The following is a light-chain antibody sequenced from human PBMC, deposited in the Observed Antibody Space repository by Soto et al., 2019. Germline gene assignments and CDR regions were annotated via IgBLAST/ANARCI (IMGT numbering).Light chain of an antibody. CDR3: QQCYATPLT. CDR2: DAS. V-gene: IGKV1-39*01. Sequence: DIHITRSLSSFPQSXGRGLRIPRASQSISGCLNWYRQKSGKAPKLLMYDASTLESGVPSRFSGSGSGTDFTLTISSLQPEDFATYYCQQCYATPLTFGGGTKVDIK. J-gene: IGKJ4*01. CDR1: QSISGC.